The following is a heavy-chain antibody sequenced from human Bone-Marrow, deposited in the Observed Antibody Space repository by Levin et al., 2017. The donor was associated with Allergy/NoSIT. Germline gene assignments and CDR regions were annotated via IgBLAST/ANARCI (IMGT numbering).Heavy chain of an antibody. CDR1: GFTISNYG. CDR3: ARWNGYGDY. CDR2: ISGSTENT. V-gene: IGHV3-23*01. J-gene: IGHJ4*02. D-gene: IGHD5-12*01. Sequence: SCVGAGFTISNYGMAWVRQAPGKGPEWVSGISGSTENTYYVDSVKGRFTISRDNSKNTIYLQMNSLRAEDRAVYYCARWNGYGDYWGQGTLVTVSS.